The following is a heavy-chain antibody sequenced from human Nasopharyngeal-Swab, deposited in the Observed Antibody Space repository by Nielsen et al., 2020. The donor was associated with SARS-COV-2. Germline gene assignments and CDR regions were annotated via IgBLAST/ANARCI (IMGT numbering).Heavy chain of an antibody. V-gene: IGHV3-53*01. CDR2: IYSGGGT. Sequence: GGSLRLSCAASGFTVSTKYMSWVRQAPGKGLEWVSVIYSGGGTYYADSVKGRFTISRDNSKNTLYLQMNSLRAEDTAVYYCARESPAARRHFDWFEEYYFDYWGQGTLVTVSS. CDR3: ARESPAARRHFDWFEEYYFDY. D-gene: IGHD3-9*01. J-gene: IGHJ4*02. CDR1: GFTVSTKY.